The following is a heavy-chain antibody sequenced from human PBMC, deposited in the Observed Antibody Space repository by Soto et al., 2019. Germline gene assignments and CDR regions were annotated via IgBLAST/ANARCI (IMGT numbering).Heavy chain of an antibody. CDR2: MNPNSGNT. Sequence: QVQLVQSGAEVKKPGASVKVSCKASGYTFTSYDINWVRQATGQGLEWMGWMNPNSGNTGYAQKFQGRVTMTTNTSISTAYMELSSLRSEDTAVYYCAGTPVKNWNDTPGDAFDIWGQGTMVTASS. CDR3: AGTPVKNWNDTPGDAFDI. D-gene: IGHD1-1*01. J-gene: IGHJ3*02. V-gene: IGHV1-8*01. CDR1: GYTFTSYD.